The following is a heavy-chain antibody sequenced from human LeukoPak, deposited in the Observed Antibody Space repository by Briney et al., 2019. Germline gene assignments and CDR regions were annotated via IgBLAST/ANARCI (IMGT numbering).Heavy chain of an antibody. CDR1: GFTFSSYE. CDR2: ISSSGSTI. J-gene: IGHJ6*03. CDR3: ARDGYYYGSGAPMDV. V-gene: IGHV3-48*03. Sequence: GGSLRLSCAASGFTFSSYEMNWVRQAPGKGLEWVSYISSSGSTIYYADSVKGRFTISRDNAKNSLYLQMNSLRAEDTAVYYCARDGYYYGSGAPMDVWGKGTTVTISS. D-gene: IGHD3-10*01.